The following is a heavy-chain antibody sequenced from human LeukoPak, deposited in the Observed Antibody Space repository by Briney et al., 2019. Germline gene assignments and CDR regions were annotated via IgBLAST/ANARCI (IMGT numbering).Heavy chain of an antibody. CDR2: IYYSGST. J-gene: IGHJ6*03. CDR3: ARTGYCSSASCYTASRPYYSYYMDV. V-gene: IGHV4-39*07. D-gene: IGHD2-2*02. Sequence: SETLSLTCTVSGGSISSSSYYWGWIRQPPGKGLEWIGSIYYSGSTYYNPSLKSRVTISVDPSKSQFSLKLSYVTAADTAVYYCARTGYCSSASCYTASRPYYSYYMDVWGKGTTVTVSS. CDR1: GGSISSSSYY.